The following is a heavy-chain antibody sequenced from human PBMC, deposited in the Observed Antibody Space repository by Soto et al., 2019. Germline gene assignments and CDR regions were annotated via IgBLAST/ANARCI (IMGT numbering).Heavy chain of an antibody. CDR1: GGSISSGGYY. CDR3: ARSSPVVTAP. D-gene: IGHD2-21*02. CDR2: IDYSGSH. V-gene: IGHV4-31*03. J-gene: IGHJ5*02. Sequence: QVQLQESGPGLVKPSQTLSLTCTVSGGSISSGGYYWSWIRQHPGKGLEWIGYIDYSGSHYYNPSLKSRITRAVDTSKNQFSLKLSSVTAADTAVYYCARSSPVVTAPWGQGTLVTVSS.